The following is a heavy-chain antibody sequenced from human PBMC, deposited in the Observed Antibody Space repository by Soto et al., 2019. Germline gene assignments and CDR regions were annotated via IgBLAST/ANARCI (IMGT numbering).Heavy chain of an antibody. D-gene: IGHD3-10*01. CDR2: INAGNGNT. Sequence: GASVKVSCKASGYTFTSYAMHWVRQAPGQRLEWMGWINAGNGNTKYSQKFQGRVTITRDTSASTAYMELSSLRSEDTAVYYCARSVDYYGSGDLLYYFDYWGQGTLVTVSS. V-gene: IGHV1-3*01. CDR3: ARSVDYYGSGDLLYYFDY. CDR1: GYTFTSYA. J-gene: IGHJ4*02.